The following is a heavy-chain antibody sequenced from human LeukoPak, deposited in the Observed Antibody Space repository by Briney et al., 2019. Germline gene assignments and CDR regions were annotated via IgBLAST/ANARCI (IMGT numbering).Heavy chain of an antibody. V-gene: IGHV1-8*01. Sequence: GASVKVSCKASGYTFTSYDINWVRQATGQGLEWMGWMNPNSGNTGYAQKFQGRVTMTRNTSISTAYMELSSLRSEDTAVYYCARGLPGYSSGWKLYFDYWGQGTLVTVSS. CDR2: MNPNSGNT. CDR3: ARGLPGYSSGWKLYFDY. CDR1: GYTFTSYD. J-gene: IGHJ4*02. D-gene: IGHD6-19*01.